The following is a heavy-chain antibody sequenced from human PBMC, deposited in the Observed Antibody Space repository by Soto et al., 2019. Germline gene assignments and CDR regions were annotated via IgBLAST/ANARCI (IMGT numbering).Heavy chain of an antibody. CDR2: VSAYNGDT. Sequence: ASVKVSCKASGYTFSSYGINWVRQAPGQGLEWMGWVSAYNGDTHYAQNLQGRVTMTTDTSASTAYMELSSLRSEDTAVYYCARGEFLSYDDYWGQGTLVTVSS. CDR3: ARGEFLSYDDY. CDR1: GYTFSSYG. V-gene: IGHV1-18*01. J-gene: IGHJ4*02. D-gene: IGHD3-16*01.